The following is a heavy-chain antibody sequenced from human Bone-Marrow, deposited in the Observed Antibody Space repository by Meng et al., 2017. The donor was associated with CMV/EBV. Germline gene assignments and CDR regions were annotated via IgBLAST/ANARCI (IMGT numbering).Heavy chain of an antibody. CDR3: ARGCTSCYPHDAFDI. Sequence: SETLSLTCSVSGYSITSGYYWGWIRQPPGKGLEWIGSIYYSGNTYYKPSLKSRVTISVDTSKNQFSLKLSSVTAADTAVYYCARGCTSCYPHDAFDIWGQGTMVTVSS. D-gene: IGHD2-2*01. CDR1: GYSITSGYY. CDR2: IYYSGNT. V-gene: IGHV4-38-2*02. J-gene: IGHJ3*02.